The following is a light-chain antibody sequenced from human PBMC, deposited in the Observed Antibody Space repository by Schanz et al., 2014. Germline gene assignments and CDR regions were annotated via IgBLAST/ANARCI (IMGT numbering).Light chain of an antibody. CDR3: QQYGTLPWT. V-gene: IGKV3-15*01. Sequence: EIVMTRSPATLSVSPGQSATLSCRASQSIGNNLAWYQQKPGQAPGVLIYGASTRATGIPARFSGSGSGTDFTLTISRLEPEDFAVYFCQQYGTLPWTFGQGTKVEIK. J-gene: IGKJ1*01. CDR1: QSIGNN. CDR2: GAS.